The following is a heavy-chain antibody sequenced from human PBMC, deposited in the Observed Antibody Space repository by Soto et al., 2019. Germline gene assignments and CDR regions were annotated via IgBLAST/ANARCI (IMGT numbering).Heavy chain of an antibody. CDR1: GGSISSYY. D-gene: IGHD5-18*01. Sequence: TLSLTCTVSGGSISSYYWSWIRQPPGKGLEWIGYIYYSGSTNYNPSLKSRVTISVDTSKNQFSLKLSSVTAADTAVYYCARELWVDTAPRPYYYGMDVWGQGTTVTVSS. J-gene: IGHJ6*02. CDR2: IYYSGST. CDR3: ARELWVDTAPRPYYYGMDV. V-gene: IGHV4-59*01.